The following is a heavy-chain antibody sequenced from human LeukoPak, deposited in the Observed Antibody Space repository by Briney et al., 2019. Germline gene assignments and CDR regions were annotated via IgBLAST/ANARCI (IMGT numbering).Heavy chain of an antibody. D-gene: IGHD4-23*01. V-gene: IGHV3-48*04. CDR2: ISGSSRTM. Sequence: PGGSLRLACAASGFTFSSYSMHWIRQAPGKGLEWVSYISGSSRTMYYADSVKGRFTISRDNAKNSLYLQMNSLRAEDTAVYYCASDLGLDDYGGNIDYWGQGTLVPVSS. CDR1: GFTFSSYS. CDR3: ASDLGLDDYGGNIDY. J-gene: IGHJ4*02.